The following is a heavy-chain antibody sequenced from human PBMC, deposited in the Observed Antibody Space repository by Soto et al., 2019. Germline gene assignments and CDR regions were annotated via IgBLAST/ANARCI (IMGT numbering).Heavy chain of an antibody. J-gene: IGHJ6*02. CDR3: ARDPIVATIGRDYYYGMDV. Sequence: SQTLSLTCAISGDSVSSNSAAWNWIRQSPSRGLEWLGRTYYRSKWYNDYAVSVKSRITINSDTSKNQFSLQLNSVTPEDTAVYYCARDPIVATIGRDYYYGMDVWGQGTTVTVSS. D-gene: IGHD5-12*01. CDR2: TYYRSKWYN. CDR1: GDSVSSNSAA. V-gene: IGHV6-1*01.